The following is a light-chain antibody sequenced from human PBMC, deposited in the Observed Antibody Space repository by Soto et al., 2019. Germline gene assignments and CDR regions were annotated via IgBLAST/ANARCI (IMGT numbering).Light chain of an antibody. Sequence: EIVMTQSPASLSVSPGERATLSCRASQSVSSNLAWYQQKPGQAPRLLIYGSSTRATGIPARISGSGSGTDFTLTISSLHSEDFAVYDCQQRSNWPLTFGGGTKVDIK. V-gene: IGKV3-15*01. J-gene: IGKJ4*01. CDR1: QSVSSN. CDR2: GSS. CDR3: QQRSNWPLT.